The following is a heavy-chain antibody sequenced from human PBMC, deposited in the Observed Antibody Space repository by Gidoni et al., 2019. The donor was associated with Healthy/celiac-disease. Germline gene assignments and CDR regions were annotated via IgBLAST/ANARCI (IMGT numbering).Heavy chain of an antibody. V-gene: IGHV3-23*01. Sequence: EVQLLESGGGLVQPGGSLRLSCAASGFTFSSYAMSWVRQAPGKGLEWVSAISGSGGSTYYADSVKGRFTISRDKSKNTLYLQMNSLRAEDTAVYYCAKDGSGRDLNLSDYWGQGTLVTVSS. D-gene: IGHD3-3*01. CDR1: GFTFSSYA. J-gene: IGHJ4*02. CDR3: AKDGSGRDLNLSDY. CDR2: ISGSGGST.